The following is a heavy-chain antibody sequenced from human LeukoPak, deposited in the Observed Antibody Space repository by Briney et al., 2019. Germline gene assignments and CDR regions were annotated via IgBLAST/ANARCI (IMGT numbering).Heavy chain of an antibody. Sequence: GGSLRLSCAASGFTFSSNAMSWVRQAPGKGLEWVSAISGSGGSTYYADSVKGRFTISRDNSKNTLYLQMNSLRAEDTAVYYCAKSITMIVVVPNWFDPWGQGTLVTVSS. CDR2: ISGSGGST. CDR1: GFTFSSNA. J-gene: IGHJ5*02. CDR3: AKSITMIVVVPNWFDP. D-gene: IGHD3-22*01. V-gene: IGHV3-23*01.